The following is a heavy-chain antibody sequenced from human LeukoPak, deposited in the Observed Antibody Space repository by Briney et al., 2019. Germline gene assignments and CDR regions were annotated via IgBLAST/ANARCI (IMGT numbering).Heavy chain of an antibody. CDR2: IRSDGSDK. Sequence: GGSPRLSRAASGLTSSNYGLHSVRQVPSKGLEWMVFIRSDGSDKYYADSVKGRFTISRDNSKNTLYLQLNSLRAEDTAVYFCARGCNYGYVGLYFDYWGQGALVTVSS. J-gene: IGHJ4*02. CDR3: ARGCNYGYVGLYFDY. CDR1: GLTSSNYG. V-gene: IGHV3-30*02. D-gene: IGHD5-18*01.